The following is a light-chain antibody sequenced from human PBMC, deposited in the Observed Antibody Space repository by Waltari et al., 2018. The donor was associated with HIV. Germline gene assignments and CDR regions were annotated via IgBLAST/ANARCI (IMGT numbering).Light chain of an antibody. CDR3: ATWDISLSAVV. CDR2: RDN. J-gene: IGLJ2*01. Sequence: QPGLTQPPSVSKGMRQTATLTCTGNSNNVGNQGAAWLQQHQGHPPKLLSYRDNKRPSGISERFSASRSGNTASLTITGVQPEDEADYFCATWDISLSAVVFGGGTTLTVL. CDR1: SNNVGNQG. V-gene: IGLV10-54*04.